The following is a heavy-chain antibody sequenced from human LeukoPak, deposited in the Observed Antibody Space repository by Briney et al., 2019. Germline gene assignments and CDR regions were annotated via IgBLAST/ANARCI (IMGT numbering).Heavy chain of an antibody. CDR2: INHSGST. J-gene: IGHJ6*03. CDR3: ARILSYRRYYYYMDV. CDR1: GGSFSGYY. V-gene: IGHV4-34*01. Sequence: PSETLSLTCAVYGGSFSGYYWSWIRQPPGKGLEWIGEINHSGSTNYNPSLKSRVTISVDTSKNQFSLKLSSVTAADTAVYYCARILSYRRYYYYMDVWGKGTTVTISS. D-gene: IGHD1-26*01.